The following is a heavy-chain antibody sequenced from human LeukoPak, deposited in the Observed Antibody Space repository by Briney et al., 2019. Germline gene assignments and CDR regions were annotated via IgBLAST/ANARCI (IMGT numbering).Heavy chain of an antibody. V-gene: IGHV3-15*01. J-gene: IGHJ5*02. D-gene: IGHD3-10*01. CDR3: STLWYGA. CDR1: GFTFTNAW. Sequence: GGSLRLSCAASGFTFTNAWMYWVRQAPGKGLEWVGRIKSKTDGGTSDYAAPVTGRFTISRDVSKSTLYLEMNSLKTEDTGVYYCSTLWYGAWGQGTLVTVSS. CDR2: IKSKTDGGTS.